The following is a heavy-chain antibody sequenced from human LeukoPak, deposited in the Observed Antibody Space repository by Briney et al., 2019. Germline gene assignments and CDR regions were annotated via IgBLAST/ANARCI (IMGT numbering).Heavy chain of an antibody. CDR2: IYHSGST. J-gene: IGHJ4*02. D-gene: IGHD5-12*01. CDR3: ARGGLRGYSGYDH. Sequence: SETLSLTCTVSGYSISSGYYWGWIRQPPGKGLEWIGSIYHSGSTYYNPSLKSRVTISVDTSKNQFSLKLSSVTAADTAVYYCARGGLRGYSGYDHWGQGTLVTVSS. V-gene: IGHV4-38-2*02. CDR1: GYSISSGYY.